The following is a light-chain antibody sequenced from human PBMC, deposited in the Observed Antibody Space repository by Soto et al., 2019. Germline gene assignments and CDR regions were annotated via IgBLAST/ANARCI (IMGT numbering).Light chain of an antibody. Sequence: SLLTQPASVYGFPGQSITISCTGTSSDVGGYNYVSWYRQHPGNAPKLMMYDVTNRPSGVSNRFSGSKSGNTASLTISGLQAEDEADYYCSSYTSSSLYVFGTGTKVTVL. CDR2: DVT. J-gene: IGLJ1*01. CDR3: SSYTSSSLYV. CDR1: SSDVGGYNY. V-gene: IGLV2-14*01.